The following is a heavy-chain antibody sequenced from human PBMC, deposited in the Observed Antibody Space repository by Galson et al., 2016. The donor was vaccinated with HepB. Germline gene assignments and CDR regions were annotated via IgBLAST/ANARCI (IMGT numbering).Heavy chain of an antibody. V-gene: IGHV3-33*01. J-gene: IGHJ4*02. CDR3: AREAPIAAPGANDC. D-gene: IGHD6-13*01. CDR1: GFTFNSFG. Sequence: SLRLSCAASGFTFNSFGMHWVRQAPGKGLEWVAVIWYDGSNKYYGDSVKCRFTISRDNSKNTLYLQMNSLRAEDTAIYYCAREAPIAAPGANDCWGQGTQVTVSS. CDR2: IWYDGSNK.